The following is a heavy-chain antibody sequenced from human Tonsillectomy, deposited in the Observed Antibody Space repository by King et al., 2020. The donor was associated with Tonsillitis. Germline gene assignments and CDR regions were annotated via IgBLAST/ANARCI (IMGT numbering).Heavy chain of an antibody. CDR1: GDSISSDSYS. CDR3: ARDLSRGGWSLLGY. D-gene: IGHD6-19*01. J-gene: IGHJ4*02. Sequence: QLQESGPRLVKPSQPLSLTCTVSGDSISSDSYSWSWIRRPAGEGLEGMGRIYSSGTTVYNPSLESRVPISVDTSKNQFALKLSSVTAADTAVYYCARDLSRGGWSLLGYWGQGTLVTVSS. V-gene: IGHV4-61*02. CDR2: IYSSGTT.